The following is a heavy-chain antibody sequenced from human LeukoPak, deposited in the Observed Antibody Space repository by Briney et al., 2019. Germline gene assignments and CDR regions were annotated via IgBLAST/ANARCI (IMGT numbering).Heavy chain of an antibody. V-gene: IGHV4-31*03. D-gene: IGHD3-16*01. CDR1: GGSISSGGYY. CDR2: IYYSGST. Sequence: SETLSLTCTVSGGSISSGGYYWSWIRQHPGKGLEWIGYIYYSGSTYYNPSLKSRVTISVDTSKDQFSLKLSSVTAADTAVYYCARGLSDYVWGSFHPGGIDCWGQGTLVTVSS. CDR3: ARGLSDYVWGSFHPGGIDC. J-gene: IGHJ4*02.